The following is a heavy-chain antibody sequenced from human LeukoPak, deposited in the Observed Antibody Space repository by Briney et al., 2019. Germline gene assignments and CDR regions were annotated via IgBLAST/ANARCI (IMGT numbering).Heavy chain of an antibody. J-gene: IGHJ3*02. CDR3: ARVKVGGSSCWTPLSAFDI. V-gene: IGHV4-61*01. Sequence: SETLSLTCTVSGGSVSSGSYNGRWIRQPPGKGLEWIGHIYYSGSTNYNPSLKSRVTISEDTSKNQFSLKLSSVTAADTAVYYCARVKVGGSSCWTPLSAFDIWGQGTMVTVSS. CDR2: IYYSGST. D-gene: IGHD6-19*01. CDR1: GGSVSSGSYN.